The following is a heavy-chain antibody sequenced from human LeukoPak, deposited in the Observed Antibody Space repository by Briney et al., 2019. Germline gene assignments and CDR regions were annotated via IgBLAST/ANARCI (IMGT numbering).Heavy chain of an antibody. CDR3: ARRLVNNYNRSGHPGGYFDY. Sequence: PLETLSLTCAVYGGSFSGYYWSWIRQPPGKGLEWIGEINHSGSTNYNPSLKSRVTISVDTSKNQFSLKLSSVTAADTAVYYCARRLVNNYNRSGHPGGYFDYWGQGTLAPSPQ. CDR2: INHSGST. CDR1: GGSFSGYY. V-gene: IGHV4-34*01. J-gene: IGHJ4*02. D-gene: IGHD3-22*01.